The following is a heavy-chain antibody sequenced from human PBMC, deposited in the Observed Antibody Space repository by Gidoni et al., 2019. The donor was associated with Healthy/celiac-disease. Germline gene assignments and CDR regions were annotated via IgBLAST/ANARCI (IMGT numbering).Heavy chain of an antibody. CDR1: GGTFSSYA. J-gene: IGHJ5*02. D-gene: IGHD6-19*01. Sequence: QVQLVQSGAEVKKPGSSVKVSCKASGGTFSSYAISWVRQAPGQGLEWMGGIIPIFGTANYAQKFQGRVTITADESTSTAYMELSSLRSEDTAVYYCARDLDSSGWSPTSNWFDPWGQGTLVTVSS. CDR2: IIPIFGTA. CDR3: ARDLDSSGWSPTSNWFDP. V-gene: IGHV1-69*01.